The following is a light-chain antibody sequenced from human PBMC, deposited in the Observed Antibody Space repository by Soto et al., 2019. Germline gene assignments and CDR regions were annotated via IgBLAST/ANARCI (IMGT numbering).Light chain of an antibody. J-gene: IGKJ1*01. CDR2: GAS. Sequence: EIVMTQSPATLSVSPGERVTLSCRASQSISTNLAWYQQKPGQAPRLLIYGASTRATGIPARFSGSGSGTEFTVTISSLQSVDFAVYYCQQYNDWPRTFGHGTKVEI. CDR3: QQYNDWPRT. CDR1: QSISTN. V-gene: IGKV3-15*01.